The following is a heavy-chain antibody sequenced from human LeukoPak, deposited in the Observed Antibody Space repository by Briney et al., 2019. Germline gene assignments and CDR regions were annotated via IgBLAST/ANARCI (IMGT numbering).Heavy chain of an antibody. Sequence: GGSLRLSCAASGFTFSSYSMNRVRQAPGQGLVWVAVISNDGSNKYYADSVKGRFTISRDNSKNTLFLQMNSLRAEDTAVYYCARDLDSSSWYILWFDPWGQGTLVTVSS. J-gene: IGHJ5*02. D-gene: IGHD6-13*01. CDR1: GFTFSSYS. CDR2: ISNDGSNK. V-gene: IGHV3-30*03. CDR3: ARDLDSSSWYILWFDP.